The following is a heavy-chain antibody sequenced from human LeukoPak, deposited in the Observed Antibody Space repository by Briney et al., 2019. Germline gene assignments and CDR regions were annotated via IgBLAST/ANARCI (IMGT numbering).Heavy chain of an antibody. V-gene: IGHV3-21*01. CDR2: ISSTSTSI. Sequence: GGSLRLSCAASGFTFSSHTMNWVRQAPGKGLEWVSSISSTSTSIYHADSVKGRFTISRDNTKNSLYLQMNSLRAEDTAVYYCARGFRAFDFWAQGTVVTVTS. J-gene: IGHJ3*01. CDR1: GFTFSSHT. CDR3: ARGFRAFDF.